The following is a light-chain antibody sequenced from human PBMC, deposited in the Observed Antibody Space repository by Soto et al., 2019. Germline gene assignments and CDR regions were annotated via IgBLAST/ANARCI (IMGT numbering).Light chain of an antibody. V-gene: IGKV1-33*01. CDR2: DAS. CDR1: LDITNS. J-gene: IGKJ1*01. Sequence: DIQMTQSPSSLSASVGDRVTITCQASLDITNSLNWYQQKSGKAPNLLIYDASKLETGVPSRFSGSGSGTDFTFTISSLQPEDIATYYCQQYDNVPITFGQGTTVDIK. CDR3: QQYDNVPIT.